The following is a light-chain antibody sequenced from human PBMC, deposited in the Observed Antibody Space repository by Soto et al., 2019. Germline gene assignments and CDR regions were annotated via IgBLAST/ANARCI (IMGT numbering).Light chain of an antibody. CDR3: LQYNIWPV. CDR1: QSVSSN. V-gene: IGKV3-15*01. J-gene: IGKJ1*01. CDR2: AAS. Sequence: EFVMKQSPATLSVNTREGATLSCRASQSVSSNLAWYQQKPGQAPRLLIYAASTRATGIPARFSGSGSGTEFTLTICSLQSEDFAVYYCLQYNIWPVFGQGTKVDIK.